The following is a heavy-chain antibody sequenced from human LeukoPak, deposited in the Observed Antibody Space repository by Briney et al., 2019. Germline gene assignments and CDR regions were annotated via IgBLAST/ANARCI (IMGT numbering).Heavy chain of an antibody. CDR1: GGSISSYY. J-gene: IGHJ3*02. CDR2: IYYRGST. CDR3: ARQWKLAVAFDI. V-gene: IGHV4-59*08. D-gene: IGHD6-6*01. Sequence: SETLSLTCTVSGGSISSYYWSWIRQPPGKGLEWIGYIYYRGSTNYNPSLKSRVTISVDTSKNQFSLKLSSVTAADTAVYYCARQWKLAVAFDIWGQGTMVTVSS.